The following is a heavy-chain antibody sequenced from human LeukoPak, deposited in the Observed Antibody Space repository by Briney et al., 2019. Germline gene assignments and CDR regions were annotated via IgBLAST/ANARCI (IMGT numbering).Heavy chain of an antibody. J-gene: IGHJ4*02. CDR1: GLTFDDYG. V-gene: IGHV3-23*01. Sequence: GGSLRLSCVASGLTFDDYGMSWVRQAPGKGLEWVSGISGDGSTTAYADSVKGRFTLSRDNSRNTVWLQMDSLRVDDMGVYFCAKDEKPDGRWNIDHWGQGTLVTVSS. CDR3: AKDEKPDGRWNIDH. CDR2: ISGDGSTT. D-gene: IGHD1/OR15-1a*01.